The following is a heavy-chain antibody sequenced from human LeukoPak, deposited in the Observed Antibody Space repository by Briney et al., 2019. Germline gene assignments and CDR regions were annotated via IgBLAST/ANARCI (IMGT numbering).Heavy chain of an antibody. CDR1: GFTVSSNY. Sequence: PGGSLRLSCAASGFTVSSNYMSWVRQAPGKGLEWVSGIYSGGSRYYADSVKGRLTISRDNCKSTLCLQMNSLRAEDTAVYYCAKQLGYCSDGSCYFPYWGQGTLVTVSS. J-gene: IGHJ4*02. CDR3: AKQLGYCSDGSCYFPY. V-gene: IGHV3-53*01. CDR2: IYSGGSR. D-gene: IGHD2-15*01.